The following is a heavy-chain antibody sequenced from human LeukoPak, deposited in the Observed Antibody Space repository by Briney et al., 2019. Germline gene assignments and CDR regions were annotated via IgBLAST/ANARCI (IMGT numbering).Heavy chain of an antibody. D-gene: IGHD3-3*01. V-gene: IGHV1-18*01. CDR3: ARDRELRFLEWFLTIDY. Sequence: ASVKVSCKASGYTFTSYGISWVRQAPGQGLKWMGWISAYNGNTNYAQKLQGRVTMTTDTSTSTAYMELRSLRSDDTAVYYCARDRELRFLEWFLTIDYWGQGTLVTVSS. J-gene: IGHJ4*02. CDR2: ISAYNGNT. CDR1: GYTFTSYG.